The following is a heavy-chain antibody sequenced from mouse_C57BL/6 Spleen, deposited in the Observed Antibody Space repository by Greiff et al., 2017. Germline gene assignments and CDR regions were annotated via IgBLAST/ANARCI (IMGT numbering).Heavy chain of an antibody. Sequence: EVQLQQSGPELVKPGASVKISCKASGYTFTDYYMNWVKQSHGKSLEWIGDINPNNGGTSYNQKFKGKATLTVDKSSSTAYMELRSLTSEDSAVYYCARDSSGPDDWGQGTTLTVSS. CDR2: INPNNGGT. V-gene: IGHV1-26*01. CDR1: GYTFTDYY. D-gene: IGHD3-2*02. J-gene: IGHJ2*01. CDR3: ARDSSGPDD.